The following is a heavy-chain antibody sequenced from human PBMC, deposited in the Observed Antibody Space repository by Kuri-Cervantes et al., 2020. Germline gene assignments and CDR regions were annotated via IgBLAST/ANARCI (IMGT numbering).Heavy chain of an antibody. CDR1: GFTFDDYG. CDR3: ARGQWLDAPFDY. D-gene: IGHD6-19*01. CDR2: INWNGGST. V-gene: IGHV3-20*04. Sequence: GGSLRLSCAASGFTFDDYGMSWVRQTPGKGLEWVSGINWNGGSTGYADSVKGRFTISRDNAKNSLYLQMNSLRVEDTAVYYCARGQWLDAPFDYWGQGTLVTVSS. J-gene: IGHJ4*02.